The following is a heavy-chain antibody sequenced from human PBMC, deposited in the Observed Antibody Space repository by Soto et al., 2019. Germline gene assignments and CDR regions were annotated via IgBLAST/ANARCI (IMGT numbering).Heavy chain of an antibody. CDR3: AIDRIAGTSYGMDV. Sequence: PGGSLRLSCAASGFTVSSNYMSWVRQAPGKGLEWVPVIYSGGSTYYADSVKGRFTISRDNSKNTLYLQMNSLRAGDTAVYYCAIDRIAGTSYGMDVCGQGTTVTVSS. CDR1: GFTVSSNY. V-gene: IGHV3-53*01. J-gene: IGHJ6*02. CDR2: IYSGGST. D-gene: IGHD1-20*01.